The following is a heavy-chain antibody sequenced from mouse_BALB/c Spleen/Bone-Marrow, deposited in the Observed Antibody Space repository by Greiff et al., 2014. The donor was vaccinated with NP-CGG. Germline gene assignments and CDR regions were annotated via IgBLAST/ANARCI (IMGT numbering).Heavy chain of an antibody. CDR2: IDPYNGGT. V-gene: IGHV1S135*01. CDR3: ARENYGSSPAY. D-gene: IGHD1-1*01. CDR1: GYAFTSYN. Sequence: QLVESGPELVKPGASVKVSCKASGYAFTSYNMYWVKQSHGKSLEWIGYIDPYNGGTSYNQKFKGKATLTVGKSSSTAYMHLNSLPSEDSAVYCCARENYGSSPAYWGQGTLVTVSA. J-gene: IGHJ3*01.